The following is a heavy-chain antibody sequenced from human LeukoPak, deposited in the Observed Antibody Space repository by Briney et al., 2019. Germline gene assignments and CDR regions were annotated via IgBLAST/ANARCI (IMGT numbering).Heavy chain of an antibody. V-gene: IGHV4-59*01. D-gene: IGHD5-18*01. J-gene: IGHJ5*02. CDR3: ARGTRIQLWFDWFDP. CDR1: GGSFSGYY. Sequence: ASETLSLTCAVYGGSFSGYYWSWIRQPPGKGLEWIGYIYYSGSTNYNPSLKSRVTISVDTSKNQFSLKLSSVTAADTAVYYCARGTRIQLWFDWFDPWGQGTLVTVSS. CDR2: IYYSGST.